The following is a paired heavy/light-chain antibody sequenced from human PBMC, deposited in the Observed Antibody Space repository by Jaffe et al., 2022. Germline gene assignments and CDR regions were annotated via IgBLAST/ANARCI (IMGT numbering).Light chain of an antibody. CDR3: CSYAGISTFPHVV. V-gene: IGLV2-23*03. CDR2: EGS. Sequence: QSALTQPASVSGSPGQSITISCTGTSSAVGTYNLVSWYQQHPGKAPKLMLYEGSKRPSGVSSRFSGSKSGNTASLTISGLQAEDEADYYCCSYAGISTFPHVVFGGGTKLTVL. CDR1: SSAVGTYNL. J-gene: IGLJ2*01.
Heavy chain of an antibody. CDR3: AKAWNYDFWSGPPVDV. V-gene: IGHV3-9*01. J-gene: IGHJ6*04. Sequence: EVQLVESGGGLVQPGRSLRLSCAASGFTFDDYAMHWVRQAPGKGLEWVSGINWNSATIGYADSVKGRFTISRDNAKNSVYLQMNSLRAEDTALYYCAKAWNYDFWSGPPVDVWGKGTTVTVSS. D-gene: IGHD3-3*01. CDR2: INWNSATI. CDR1: GFTFDDYA.